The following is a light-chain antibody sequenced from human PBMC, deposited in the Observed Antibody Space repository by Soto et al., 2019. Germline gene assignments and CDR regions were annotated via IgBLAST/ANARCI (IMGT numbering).Light chain of an antibody. CDR2: EDD. J-gene: IGLJ3*02. V-gene: IGLV1-51*02. CDR3: GTWDRSLRVMV. Sequence: QSVLTQPPSVSAAPGQTVTISCSGSSSNIRNNYVSWYQEVPGTAPKLLIYEDDKRTSGIPDRFSGSKSATSATLGVTGLQTGDEADYYCGTWDRSLRVMVFGGGTKLTVL. CDR1: SSNIRNNY.